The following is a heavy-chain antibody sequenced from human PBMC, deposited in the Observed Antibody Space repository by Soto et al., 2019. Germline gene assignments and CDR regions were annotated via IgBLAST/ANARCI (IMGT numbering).Heavy chain of an antibody. CDR2: IYYSGST. D-gene: IGHD6-13*01. J-gene: IGHJ6*02. Sequence: PSETLSLTCTVSGGSISSGGYYWSWIRQHPGKGLEWIGYIYYSGSTYYNPSLKSRVTISVDTSKNQFSLKLSSVTAADTAVYYCARDYRGSSLYYYGMDVWGQGTTVTVSS. CDR1: GGSISSGGYY. CDR3: ARDYRGSSLYYYGMDV. V-gene: IGHV4-31*03.